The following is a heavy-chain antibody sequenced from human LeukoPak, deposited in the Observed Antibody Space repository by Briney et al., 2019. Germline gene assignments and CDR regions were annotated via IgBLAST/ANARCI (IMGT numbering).Heavy chain of an antibody. V-gene: IGHV3-7*02. J-gene: IGHJ4*02. Sequence: GGSLRLSCTASGFTFSRYWMTWVRQAPGKGLEWVANIKEDGSAKYYVDSMKGRFTISRDNAKNSLYLQINSLRAEDTAVYYCMSYAGRSDDYWGQGTLVTVSS. CDR1: GFTFSRYW. CDR3: MSYAGRSDDY. CDR2: IKEDGSAK. D-gene: IGHD3-16*01.